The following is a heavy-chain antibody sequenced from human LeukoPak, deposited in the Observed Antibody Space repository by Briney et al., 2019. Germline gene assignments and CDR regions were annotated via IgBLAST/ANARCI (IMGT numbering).Heavy chain of an antibody. CDR2: INHSGST. J-gene: IGHJ3*02. Sequence: SETLSLTCAVYGGSFSGYYCSWIRQPPGKGLEWIGEINHSGSTNYNPSLKSRVTMSVDTSKNQFYLKLSSVTAADTAVYYCARPPVLPEYAFDIWGQGTMVSVSS. CDR1: GGSFSGYY. D-gene: IGHD2-2*01. CDR3: ARPPVLPEYAFDI. V-gene: IGHV4-34*01.